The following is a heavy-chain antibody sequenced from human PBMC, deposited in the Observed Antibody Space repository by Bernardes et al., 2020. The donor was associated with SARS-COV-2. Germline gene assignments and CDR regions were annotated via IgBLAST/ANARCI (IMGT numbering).Heavy chain of an antibody. V-gene: IGHV3-48*04. CDR1: GFAFSDYS. Sequence: GSLRLSCAASGFAFSDYSMNWVRQAPGKGLEWVSYITSSSSTIYYADSVKGRFTISRDNAKNSLYLQMNSLRAEDTAVYYCARVGPYSSGWYQFDYWGQGTLVTVSS. J-gene: IGHJ4*02. D-gene: IGHD6-19*01. CDR2: ITSSSSTI. CDR3: ARVGPYSSGWYQFDY.